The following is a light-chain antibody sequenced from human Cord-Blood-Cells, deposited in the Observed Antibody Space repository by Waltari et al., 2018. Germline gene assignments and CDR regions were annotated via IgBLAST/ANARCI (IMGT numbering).Light chain of an antibody. V-gene: IGKV1-39*01. Sequence: DIQMTQSPSSLSASVGGRVTITCRASQSISSYLNWYQQKPGKVPKLRIYAASSLQRGVPSRFSGSGSGTEFTLTISSLQPEDFATYYCQQSYSTPWTFGQGTKVEIK. CDR3: QQSYSTPWT. CDR1: QSISSY. J-gene: IGKJ1*01. CDR2: AAS.